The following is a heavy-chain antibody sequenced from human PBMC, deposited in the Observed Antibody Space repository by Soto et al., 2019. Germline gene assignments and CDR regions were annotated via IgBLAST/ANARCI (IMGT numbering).Heavy chain of an antibody. Sequence: GGSLRLSCAASGFTLSSYGMHWVRQAPGKGLEWVAVISYDGSNKYYADSVKGRFTISRDNSKNTLYLQMNSLRAEDTAVYYCAKVYYDSSGSHPGFDYWGQGTLVTVSS. CDR3: AKVYYDSSGSHPGFDY. D-gene: IGHD3-22*01. CDR1: GFTLSSYG. CDR2: ISYDGSNK. V-gene: IGHV3-30*18. J-gene: IGHJ4*02.